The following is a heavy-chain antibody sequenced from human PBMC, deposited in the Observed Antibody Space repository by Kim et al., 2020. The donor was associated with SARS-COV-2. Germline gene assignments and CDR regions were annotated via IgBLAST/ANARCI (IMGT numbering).Heavy chain of an antibody. J-gene: IGHJ5*02. CDR3: ARDLDSSSRGWWFDP. CDR2: ISSSSSYI. D-gene: IGHD6-13*01. V-gene: IGHV3-21*01. Sequence: GGSLRLSCAASGFTFSSYSMNWVRQAPGKGLEWVSSISSSSSYIYYADSVKGRFTISRDNAKNSLYLQMNSLRAEDTAVYYCARDLDSSSRGWWFDPWGQGTLVTVSS. CDR1: GFTFSSYS.